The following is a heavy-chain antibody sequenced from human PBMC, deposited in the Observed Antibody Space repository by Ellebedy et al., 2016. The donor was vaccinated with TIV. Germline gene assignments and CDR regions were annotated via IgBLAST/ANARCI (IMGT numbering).Heavy chain of an antibody. Sequence: MPSETLSLTCTVSGGSISSSSYYWGWIRQPPGQGLEWNGEINHSGSTNYNPSLKSRVTISVDTSKNQFSLKLSSVTAADTAVYYCARGRRFFYYYGMDVWGQGTTVTVSS. CDR3: ARGRRFFYYYGMDV. V-gene: IGHV4-39*07. CDR2: INHSGST. D-gene: IGHD3-3*01. CDR1: GGSISSSSYY. J-gene: IGHJ6*02.